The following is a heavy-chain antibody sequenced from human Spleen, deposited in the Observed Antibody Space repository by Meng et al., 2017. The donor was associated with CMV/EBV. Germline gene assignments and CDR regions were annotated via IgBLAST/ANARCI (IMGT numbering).Heavy chain of an antibody. J-gene: IGHJ6*02. D-gene: IGHD6-13*01. Sequence: ASVKVSCKASGYTFINHGISWVRQAPGQGLEWMGWISGYDGNTNYAQKFQDRVTMTIGTSTSTGYMELRSLRSDDTAVYYCAREMGTRSSHGMDVWSQGTTVTVSS. CDR2: ISGYDGNT. CDR1: GYTFINHG. CDR3: AREMGTRSSHGMDV. V-gene: IGHV1-18*01.